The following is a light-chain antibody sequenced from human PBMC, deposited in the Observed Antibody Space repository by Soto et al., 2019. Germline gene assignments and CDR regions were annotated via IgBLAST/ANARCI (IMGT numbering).Light chain of an antibody. J-gene: IGKJ2*01. CDR3: QQYGSSLPNT. CDR2: GAS. V-gene: IGKV3-20*01. CDR1: QSVSSSY. Sequence: EIVLTQSPGTLSLSPGERATLSCRASQSVSSSYLAWYQQKPGQAPRLLIYGASGRATGIPDRFSGSGSGTDFTLTISRLEPEDFAVYYCQQYGSSLPNTFGQGTKLEIK.